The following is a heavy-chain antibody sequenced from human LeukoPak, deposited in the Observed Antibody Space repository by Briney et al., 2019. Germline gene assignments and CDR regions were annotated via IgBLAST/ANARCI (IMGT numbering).Heavy chain of an antibody. CDR3: AREWDYNTSGYCYYY. CDR1: GGTFSRYG. Sequence: GASVKVSCKASGGTFSRYGISWVRQAPGQGLEWMGGIIPLFGTANYAQKFQGRVTITADESTSTAYMELSSLRSEDTAVYYCAREWDYNTSGYCYYYWGQGTQVTVSS. J-gene: IGHJ4*02. V-gene: IGHV1-69*13. CDR2: IIPLFGTA. D-gene: IGHD3-22*01.